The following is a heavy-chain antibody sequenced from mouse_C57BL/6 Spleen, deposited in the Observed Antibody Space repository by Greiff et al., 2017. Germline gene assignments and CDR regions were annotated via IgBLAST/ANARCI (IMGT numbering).Heavy chain of an antibody. CDR1: GYTFTRYW. Sequence: VQLQQSGAELAKPGASVKLSCKASGYTFTRYWLHWVKQRPGQGLEWIGYINPSSGYTKYNQKFKDKATLTADKSSSTAYIQRSSLTYEDSAVYYCARAVITTVVTPYYSMDFGGQGTSVTVSS. V-gene: IGHV1-7*01. CDR3: ARAVITTVVTPYYSMDF. J-gene: IGHJ4*01. D-gene: IGHD1-1*01. CDR2: INPSSGYT.